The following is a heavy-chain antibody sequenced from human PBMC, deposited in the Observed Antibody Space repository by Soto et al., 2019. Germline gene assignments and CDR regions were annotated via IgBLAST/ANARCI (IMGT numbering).Heavy chain of an antibody. V-gene: IGHV3-21*01. CDR3: VRSGFSRWFGDSRVQPCFPASRASDL. Sequence: PGGSMRLSGAPSGLTFTTYEMDGVRQAPGKGLEWVSSITTSSAYIYYADSLKGRITISRDNAKNSLFLQMNSLRAEDTAVYYCVRSGFSRWFGDSRVQPCFPASRASDL. J-gene: IGHJ2*01. D-gene: IGHD3-10*01. CDR2: ITTSSAYI. CDR1: GLTFTTYE.